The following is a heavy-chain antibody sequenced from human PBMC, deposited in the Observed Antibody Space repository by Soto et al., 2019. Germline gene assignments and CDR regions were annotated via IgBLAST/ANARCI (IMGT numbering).Heavy chain of an antibody. Sequence: QVQLVQSGAELKKPGASVKVSCKASGYTFTSYDINWVRQATGQGLEWMGWMNPNSGNTGYAQKFQGRVTMTSHTSLSTAVMVLSSLRSEDTDVYYCASGGSGSVGHAFDICGQGTMVTVSS. CDR3: ASGGSGSVGHAFDI. V-gene: IGHV1-8*01. D-gene: IGHD6-19*01. CDR1: GYTFTSYD. J-gene: IGHJ3*02. CDR2: MNPNSGNT.